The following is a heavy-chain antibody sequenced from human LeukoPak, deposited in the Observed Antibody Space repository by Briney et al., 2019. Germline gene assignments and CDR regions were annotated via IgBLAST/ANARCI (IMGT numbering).Heavy chain of an antibody. D-gene: IGHD4-17*01. J-gene: IGHJ1*01. CDR2: ISSSSSTI. Sequence: GGSLRLSCAASGFTFSSYSMNWVRQAPGKGLEWVSYISSSSSTIYYADSVKGRFTISRDNAKNSLYLQMNSLRAEDTAVYYCARDALRYGDYPEWFQHWGQGTLVTVFS. CDR3: ARDALRYGDYPEWFQH. CDR1: GFTFSSYS. V-gene: IGHV3-48*04.